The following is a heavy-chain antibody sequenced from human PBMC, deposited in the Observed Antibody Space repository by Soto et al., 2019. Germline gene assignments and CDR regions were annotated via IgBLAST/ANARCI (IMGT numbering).Heavy chain of an antibody. V-gene: IGHV3-74*01. Sequence: PGGSLRLSCVASESTFSSYWMHWVRQTPGKGLVWVSRLNEDGSFTSYADSVQGRFTIFRDNAKKTLDPQMNSLRAEDTAGYYCAKALSGRADVWGQGTTVTCSS. CDR1: ESTFSSYW. CDR2: LNEDGSFT. D-gene: IGHD3-10*01. J-gene: IGHJ6*02. CDR3: AKALSGRADV.